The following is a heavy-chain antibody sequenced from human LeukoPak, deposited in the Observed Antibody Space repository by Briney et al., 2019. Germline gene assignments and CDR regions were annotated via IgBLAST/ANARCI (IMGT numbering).Heavy chain of an antibody. J-gene: IGHJ4*02. CDR3: ARGKAYCGGDCYSGFDH. V-gene: IGHV5-51*01. CDR2: IYPGDSDT. CDR1: GYYFTNYW. Sequence: GESLKISCKGSGYYFTNYWIGWIRQMPGKGLEWMGIIYPGDSDTRYSPSFQGQVTISADKSISTAYLQWSSLKASDTAMYYCARGKAYCGGDCYSGFDHWGQGTLVTVSS. D-gene: IGHD2-21*02.